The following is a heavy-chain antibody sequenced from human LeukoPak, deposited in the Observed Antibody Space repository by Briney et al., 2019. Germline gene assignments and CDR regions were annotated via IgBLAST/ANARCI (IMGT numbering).Heavy chain of an antibody. V-gene: IGHV3-48*03. D-gene: IGHD3-22*01. J-gene: IGHJ4*02. CDR3: VRRESSGFFYYFDH. CDR1: GFIFSSHE. CDR2: ISGDGTTI. Sequence: PGGSLRLSCEASGFIFSSHEMNWVRQSPGKGLEWLSYISGDGTTIYYEDSVKGRFTISRDNAKKSLSLRMNSLRVEDTAVYYCVRRESSGFFYYFDHWGQGVLVTVSS.